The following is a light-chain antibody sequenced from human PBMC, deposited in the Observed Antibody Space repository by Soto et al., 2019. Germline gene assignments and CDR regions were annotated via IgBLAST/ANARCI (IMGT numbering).Light chain of an antibody. CDR3: QQYGSLSWP. CDR1: QNVDSNY. V-gene: IGKV3-20*01. Sequence: EIVLTQSPGTLSLSPGERATLSCRASQNVDSNYLAWYQQKPGQAPRIIIFGASGRATGIPDRFSGSGSGTDFTLTIRRLEPEDFAVYYCQQYGSLSWPSGQGTKVDIK. J-gene: IGKJ1*01. CDR2: GAS.